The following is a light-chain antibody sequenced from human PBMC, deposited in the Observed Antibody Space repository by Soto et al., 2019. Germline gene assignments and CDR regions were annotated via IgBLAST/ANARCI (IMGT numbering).Light chain of an antibody. CDR1: QSVNSN. CDR3: QQYYSWPRT. J-gene: IGKJ1*01. CDR2: GAS. V-gene: IGKV3-15*01. Sequence: QSSPYLSAPPGERATLSCRASQSVNSNLAWYQQKPGQRPRLLIYGASTRATGIPARFSGSASGTEFTLNISSLQSEDFAVYYCQQYYSWPRTFGQGTKVDIK.